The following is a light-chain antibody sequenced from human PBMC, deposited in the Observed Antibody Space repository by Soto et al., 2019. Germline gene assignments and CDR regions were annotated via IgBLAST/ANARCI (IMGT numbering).Light chain of an antibody. V-gene: IGKV3-20*01. CDR3: QYYGNSPIT. CDR1: QSVGYNY. J-gene: IGKJ5*01. CDR2: GAS. Sequence: ETVLTQSPGTLSLSPGERATLSCSASQSVGYNYLAWYQQKPGQAPRLLIYGASSRAAGVADRFSGSGSGTDFTLTISRLEPEDFAVYYCQYYGNSPITFGQGTRLEI.